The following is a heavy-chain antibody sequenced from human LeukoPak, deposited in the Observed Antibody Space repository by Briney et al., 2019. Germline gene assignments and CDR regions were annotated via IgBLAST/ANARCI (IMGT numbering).Heavy chain of an antibody. J-gene: IGHJ4*02. D-gene: IGHD1-26*01. V-gene: IGHV1-18*01. CDR1: GYTFTSYG. CDR3: AREESIGSYQFLHDY. CDR2: ISAYNGNT. Sequence: GASVKVSCKASGYTFTSYGISWVRQAPGQGLEWMGWISAYNGNTNYAQKLQGRVTMTTDTSTSTAYMEVSSLRSDDTAVYYCAREESIGSYQFLHDYWGQGTLVTVSS.